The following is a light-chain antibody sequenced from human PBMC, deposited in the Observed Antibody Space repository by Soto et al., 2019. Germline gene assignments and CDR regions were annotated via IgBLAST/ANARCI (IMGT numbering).Light chain of an antibody. CDR2: DAS. CDR3: EQHGSSPSR. Sequence: DWRQSPPTRAVSGGGVATLSCGASQTVSSSYLAWYRQKPGLAPTLLIYDASSRAAGIPDRFSGSGSETEYELSISRVESDGIAVHYYEQHGSSPSRFGQGTRLEIK. V-gene: IGKV3D-20*01. J-gene: IGKJ5*01. CDR1: QTVSSSY.